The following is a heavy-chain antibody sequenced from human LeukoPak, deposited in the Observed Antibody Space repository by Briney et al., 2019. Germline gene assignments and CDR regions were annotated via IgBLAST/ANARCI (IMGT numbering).Heavy chain of an antibody. V-gene: IGHV3-7*01. CDR2: IKQDGSEK. CDR1: GFTFSSYA. Sequence: GGSLRLSCAASGFTFSSYAMSWVRQAPGKGLEWVANIKQDGSEKYYVDSVKGRFTISRDNAKNSLYLQMNSLRAEDTAVYYCARGGYCSGGSCYKYLPSGYWGQGTLVTVSS. J-gene: IGHJ4*02. D-gene: IGHD2-15*01. CDR3: ARGGYCSGGSCYKYLPSGY.